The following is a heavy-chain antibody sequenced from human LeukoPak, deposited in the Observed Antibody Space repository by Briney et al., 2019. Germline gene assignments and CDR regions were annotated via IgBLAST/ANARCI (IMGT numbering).Heavy chain of an antibody. CDR1: GFTFSNYA. V-gene: IGHV3-23*01. CDR3: VRDLVIFEY. J-gene: IGHJ4*02. Sequence: GSLRLSCAASGFTFSNYAMTWVRQAPGKGLEWVSTIIGAGGSTYYADSVEGRFTISRDNSKNTLSLQMNSLRAEDTAIYYCVRDLVIFEYWGQGTLVTVSS. CDR2: IIGAGGST.